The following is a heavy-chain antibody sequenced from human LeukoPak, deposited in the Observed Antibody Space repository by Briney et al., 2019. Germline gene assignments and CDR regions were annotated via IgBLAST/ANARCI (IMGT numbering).Heavy chain of an antibody. Sequence: SVKVSCKASGGTFSSYDISWVRQAPGQGLEWMGGTIPIFGTANYAQKFQGRVTITADESTSTAYMELSSLRSEDTAVYYCANRRRASRGYGMDVWGQGITVTVSS. CDR1: GGTFSSYD. D-gene: IGHD1-1*01. J-gene: IGHJ6*02. CDR3: ANRRRASRGYGMDV. V-gene: IGHV1-69*13. CDR2: TIPIFGTA.